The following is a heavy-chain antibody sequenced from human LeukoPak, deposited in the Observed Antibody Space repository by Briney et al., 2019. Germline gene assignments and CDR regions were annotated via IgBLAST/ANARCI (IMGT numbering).Heavy chain of an antibody. V-gene: IGHV7-4-1*02. D-gene: IGHD4-17*01. Sequence: ASVKVSCKASGYTFTSYAMNWVRQAPGQGLEWMGWINTNTGNPTYAQGFTGRFVFSLDTSVTTAYLQISSLKAEDTAVYYCAGDPHDYGPHWFDPWGQGSLVTVSS. CDR3: AGDPHDYGPHWFDP. CDR2: INTNTGNP. J-gene: IGHJ5*02. CDR1: GYTFTSYA.